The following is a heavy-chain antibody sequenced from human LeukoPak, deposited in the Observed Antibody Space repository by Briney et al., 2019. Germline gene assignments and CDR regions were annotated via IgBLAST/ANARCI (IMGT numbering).Heavy chain of an antibody. D-gene: IGHD6-25*01. Sequence: GGSLRLSCVASGFSISSYWMSWVRQAPGKGLEWVANIDPDGSDKYHVDSVKGRFTISRDNGENSLYLQMNSLRAEDTAVYYCARLTFTATTFVYWGQGALVTVS. J-gene: IGHJ4*02. CDR2: IDPDGSDK. CDR3: ARLTFTATTFVY. CDR1: GFSISSYW. V-gene: IGHV3-7*01.